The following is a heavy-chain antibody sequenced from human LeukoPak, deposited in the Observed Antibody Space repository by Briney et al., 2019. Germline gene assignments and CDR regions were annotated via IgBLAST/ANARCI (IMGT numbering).Heavy chain of an antibody. J-gene: IGHJ3*02. CDR2: IYYSGST. D-gene: IGHD4-23*01. V-gene: IGHV4-59*12. CDR3: ARARATVDSDAFDI. Sequence: SETLSLTCTVSGGSISSYYWSWIRQPPGKGLECIGYIYYSGSTNYNPSLKSRVTISVDTSKNQFSLKLSSVTAADTAVYYCARARATVDSDAFDIWGQGTMVTVSS. CDR1: GGSISSYY.